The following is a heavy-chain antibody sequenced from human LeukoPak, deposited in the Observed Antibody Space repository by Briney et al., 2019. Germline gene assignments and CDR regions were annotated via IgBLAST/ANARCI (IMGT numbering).Heavy chain of an antibody. D-gene: IGHD3-10*01. CDR1: GGSISSYY. Sequence: PSETLSLTCTVSGGSISSYYWSWTRQPPGKGLEWIGYIYYSGSTNYNPSLKSRVTISVDTSKNQFSLKLSSVTAADTAVYYCASMVRGVTPSLDVWGQGTTVTVSS. J-gene: IGHJ6*02. CDR3: ASMVRGVTPSLDV. V-gene: IGHV4-59*01. CDR2: IYYSGST.